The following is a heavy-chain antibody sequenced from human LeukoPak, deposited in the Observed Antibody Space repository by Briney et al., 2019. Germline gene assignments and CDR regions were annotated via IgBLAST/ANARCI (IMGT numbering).Heavy chain of an antibody. CDR3: AKALLWFGGGYFDP. D-gene: IGHD3-10*01. Sequence: PGGSLRLSCAASGFTFSSYGMHWVRQAPGKGLEWVAVIWYDGSNKYYADSVKGRFTISRDNSKNTLYLQMNSLRAEDTAVYYCAKALLWFGGGYFDPWGQGTLVTVSS. J-gene: IGHJ5*02. CDR2: IWYDGSNK. V-gene: IGHV3-33*06. CDR1: GFTFSSYG.